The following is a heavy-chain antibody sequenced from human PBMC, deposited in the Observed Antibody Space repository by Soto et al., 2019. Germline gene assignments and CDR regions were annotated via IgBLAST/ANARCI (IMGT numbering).Heavy chain of an antibody. CDR3: ARGPFGYYYYYGMDV. V-gene: IGHV4-59*01. CDR1: GGSISSYY. D-gene: IGHD3-16*01. J-gene: IGHJ6*02. CDR2: IYYSGST. Sequence: SETLSLTCTVSGGSISSYYWSWIRQPPGKGLEWIGYIYYSGSTNYNPSLKSRVTISVDTSKNQFSLKVSSVTAADTAVYYCARGPFGYYYYYGMDVWGQGTTVTVSS.